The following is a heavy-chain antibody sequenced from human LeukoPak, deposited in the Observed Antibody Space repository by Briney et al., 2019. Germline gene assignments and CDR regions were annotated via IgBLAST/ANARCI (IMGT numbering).Heavy chain of an antibody. V-gene: IGHV1-2*02. CDR2: INPNSGAT. J-gene: IGHJ4*02. CDR1: GYTFIGYY. CDR3: ARADEYRSEYYFDN. D-gene: IGHD6-6*01. Sequence: GASVKVSCKTSGYTFIGYYIHWVRQAPGQGLEWMGWINPNSGATNYAQSFQGRVTVTRDTSISTAYMELRSLISADTAVYYCARADEYRSEYYFDNWGPGTLVTVSS.